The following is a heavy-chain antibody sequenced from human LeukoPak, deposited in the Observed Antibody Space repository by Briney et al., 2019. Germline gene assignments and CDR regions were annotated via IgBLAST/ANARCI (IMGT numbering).Heavy chain of an antibody. J-gene: IGHJ4*02. V-gene: IGHV3-53*01. CDR2: ISTTGIAT. CDR3: AKDRCDAGVCYLFDC. CDR1: GFTVSSNY. Sequence: GGSLRLSCAASGFTVSSNYMSWVRQAPGKGLEWVSSISTTGIATYYADSVRGQFTISRDNSKNTLYLQMNSLRAEDTAIYYCAKDRCDAGVCYLFDCWGQGTLVTVSS. D-gene: IGHD2-21*02.